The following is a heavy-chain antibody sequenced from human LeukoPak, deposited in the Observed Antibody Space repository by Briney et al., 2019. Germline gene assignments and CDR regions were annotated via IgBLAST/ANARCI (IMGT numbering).Heavy chain of an antibody. CDR3: AREIVGLTRPFDY. J-gene: IGHJ4*02. CDR1: GYSISSGYY. D-gene: IGHD1-26*01. Sequence: SETLSLTCAVSGYSISSGYYWGWIRQPPGKGLEWIGSIYHSGSTYYNPSLKSRVTISVDTSKNQFSLKLSSVTAADTAVYYCAREIVGLTRPFDYWGQGILVTVSS. CDR2: IYHSGST. V-gene: IGHV4-38-2*01.